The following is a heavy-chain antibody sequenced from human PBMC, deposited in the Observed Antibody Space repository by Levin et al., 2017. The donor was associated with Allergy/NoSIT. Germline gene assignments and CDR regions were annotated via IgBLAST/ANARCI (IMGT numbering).Heavy chain of an antibody. J-gene: IGHJ4*02. CDR3: AKDPTLSYCSGGSCHG. D-gene: IGHD2-15*01. V-gene: IGHV3-23*01. CDR2: ISGSGGST. CDR1: GFTFSSYA. Sequence: GGSLRLSCAASGFTFSSYAMSWVRQAPGKGLEWVSAISGSGGSTYYADSVKGRFTISRDNSKNTLYLQMNSLRAEDTAVYYCAKDPTLSYCSGGSCHGWGQGTLVTVSS.